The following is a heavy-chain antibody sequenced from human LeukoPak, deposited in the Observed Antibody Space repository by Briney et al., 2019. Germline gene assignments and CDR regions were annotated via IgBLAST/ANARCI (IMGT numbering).Heavy chain of an antibody. V-gene: IGHV1-2*06. D-gene: IGHD7-27*01. CDR3: ARDLSSTPNWELDF. Sequence: GAAVKVSCKASGYTFIHYFIHWVRQAPGQGLEWMGRINSNSGGTEYAQKFQGRVTMTRDTSITTVYMELSSLTSDDTAVYHCARDLSSTPNWELDFWGQGTLVTVSS. J-gene: IGHJ4*02. CDR2: INSNSGGT. CDR1: GYTFIHYF.